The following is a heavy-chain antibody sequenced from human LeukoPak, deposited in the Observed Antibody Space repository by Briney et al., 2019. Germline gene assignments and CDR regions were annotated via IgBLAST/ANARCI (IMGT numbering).Heavy chain of an antibody. J-gene: IGHJ4*02. Sequence: SETLSLSCTLSVGTISRCNNSWAWIRQPPGRGLEWIGTIYYSGTTYFSPSLKSRVTISVDASKNQFSLKLSSLTAADTAVYDCARQLYSVDPFLDYWGQGALVTVSS. CDR3: ARQLYSVDPFLDY. CDR2: IYYSGTT. D-gene: IGHD2-8*01. V-gene: IGHV4-39*01. CDR1: VGTISRCNNS.